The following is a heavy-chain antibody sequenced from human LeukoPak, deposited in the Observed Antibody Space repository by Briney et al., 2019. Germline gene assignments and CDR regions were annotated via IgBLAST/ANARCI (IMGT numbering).Heavy chain of an antibody. D-gene: IGHD6-19*01. CDR2: INPNSSGT. Sequence: GASVKVSCKASGYTFTGYYMHWVRQAPGQGLEWMGWINPNSSGTNYAQKFQGRVTMTRDTSISTAYMELSRLRSDDTAVYYCARDGIAVANYYFDYWGQGTLVTVSS. V-gene: IGHV1-2*02. CDR1: GYTFTGYY. CDR3: ARDGIAVANYYFDY. J-gene: IGHJ4*02.